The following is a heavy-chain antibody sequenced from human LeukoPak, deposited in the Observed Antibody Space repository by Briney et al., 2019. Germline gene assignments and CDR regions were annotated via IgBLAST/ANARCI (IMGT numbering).Heavy chain of an antibody. CDR1: GFTFGDYA. CDR3: TRERYSYGPDLKKYYFDY. J-gene: IGHJ4*02. V-gene: IGHV3-49*03. D-gene: IGHD5-18*01. CDR2: IRSKAYGWTT. Sequence: PGRSLRLSCTASGFTFGDYAMSWFRQAPGKGLEWVGFIRSKAYGWTTEYAASVKGRFTISRDDSKSIAYLQMNSLKTEDTAVYYCTRERYSYGPDLKKYYFDYWGQGTLVTVSS.